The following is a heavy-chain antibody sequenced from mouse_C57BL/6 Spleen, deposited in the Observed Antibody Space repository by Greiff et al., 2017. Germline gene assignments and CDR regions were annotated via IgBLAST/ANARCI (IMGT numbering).Heavy chain of an antibody. V-gene: IGHV1-80*01. CDR3: ARRGDYYDYDEKFAY. CDR1: GYAFSSYW. CDR2: IYPGDGDT. D-gene: IGHD2-4*01. J-gene: IGHJ3*01. Sequence: VQLQQSGAELVKPGASVKISCKASGYAFSSYWMNWVKQRPGKGLEWIGQIYPGDGDTNYNGKFKGKATLTADKSSSTAYMQLSSLTSEDSAVYFRARRGDYYDYDEKFAYWGQGTLVTVSA.